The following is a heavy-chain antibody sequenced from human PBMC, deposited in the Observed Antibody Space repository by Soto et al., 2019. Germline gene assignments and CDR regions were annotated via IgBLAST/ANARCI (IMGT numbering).Heavy chain of an antibody. CDR2: ISAYNGNT. V-gene: IGHV1-18*01. CDR3: ARDLWGYCGVDCYPLDV. Sequence: ASVKVSCKASGYTFTSYYISWVRQAPGQGIEWMGWISAYNGNTKYAQKLQGRVTMTTDTSTSTAYMELRSLRSDDTAVYYCARDLWGYCGVDCYPLDVWGQGTTVTVSS. D-gene: IGHD2-21*02. J-gene: IGHJ6*02. CDR1: GYTFTSYY.